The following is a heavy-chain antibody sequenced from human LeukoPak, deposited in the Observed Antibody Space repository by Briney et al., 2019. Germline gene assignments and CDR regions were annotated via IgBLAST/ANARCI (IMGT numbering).Heavy chain of an antibody. V-gene: IGHV3-21*01. CDR3: ARDTSY. CDR1: GFTVSSNY. J-gene: IGHJ4*02. CDR2: ISSSGSYI. Sequence: GGSLRLSCAASGFTVSSNYMSWVRQAPGKGLEWVSSISSSGSYIYYADAVKGRFTISRDNAKNSLYLQMNSLRAEDTAVYYCARDTSYWGQGTLVTVSS.